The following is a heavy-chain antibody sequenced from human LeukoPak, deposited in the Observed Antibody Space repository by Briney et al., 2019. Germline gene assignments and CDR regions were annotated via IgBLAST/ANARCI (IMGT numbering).Heavy chain of an antibody. CDR1: GFTFSSYG. CDR2: IRYDGSNK. Sequence: PGGSLRLSCAASGFTFSSYGMHWVRQAPGKGLEWVAFIRYDGSNKYYADSVKGRFTISRDTSKNTLYQQMNSLRAEDTAVYYCVTMIVVVIPRGDAFDIWGQGTMVTVSS. J-gene: IGHJ3*02. CDR3: VTMIVVVIPRGDAFDI. D-gene: IGHD3-22*01. V-gene: IGHV3-30*02.